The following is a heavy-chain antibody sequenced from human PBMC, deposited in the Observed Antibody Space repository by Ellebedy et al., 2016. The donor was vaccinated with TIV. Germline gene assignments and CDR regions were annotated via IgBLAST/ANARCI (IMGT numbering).Heavy chain of an antibody. D-gene: IGHD2-15*01. Sequence: GESLKISXAASGFTFSSYGMHWVRQAPGKGLEWVAVISYDGSNKYYADSVKGRFTISRDNSKNTLYLQMNSLRAEDTAVYYCAKDDHPLGYCSGGSCYSYIDYWGQGTLVTVSS. V-gene: IGHV3-30*18. CDR3: AKDDHPLGYCSGGSCYSYIDY. CDR2: ISYDGSNK. CDR1: GFTFSSYG. J-gene: IGHJ4*02.